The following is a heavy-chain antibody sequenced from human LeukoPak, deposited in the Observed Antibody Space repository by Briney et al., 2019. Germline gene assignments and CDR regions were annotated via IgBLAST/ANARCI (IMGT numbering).Heavy chain of an antibody. CDR3: ARCIGGSCGHSDDY. Sequence: PGGALRLSCAASGFTFSTYSMNSVRPAPGRGLEWVSSICSGSRYIYYAESVKGRFTISRDNAKNSLYLQMNSLRAEDTAVYYCARCIGGSCGHSDDYWGQGTLVTVSS. CDR1: GFTFSTYS. V-gene: IGHV3-21*01. D-gene: IGHD2-15*01. CDR2: ICSGSRYI. J-gene: IGHJ4*02.